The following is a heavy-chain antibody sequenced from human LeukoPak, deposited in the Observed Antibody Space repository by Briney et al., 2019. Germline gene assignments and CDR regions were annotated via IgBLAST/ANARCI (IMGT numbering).Heavy chain of an antibody. D-gene: IGHD6-6*01. CDR2: INHSGST. CDR1: GGSFSGYY. J-gene: IGHJ5*02. CDR3: ARRVGAARRGWFDP. V-gene: IGHV4-34*01. Sequence: SETLSLTCAVYGGSFSGYYWSWIRQPPGKGLEWIGEINHSGSTNYNPSLKSRVTISVDTSKNQFSLKLSSVTAADTAVYYCARRVGAARRGWFDPWGQGTLVTVSS.